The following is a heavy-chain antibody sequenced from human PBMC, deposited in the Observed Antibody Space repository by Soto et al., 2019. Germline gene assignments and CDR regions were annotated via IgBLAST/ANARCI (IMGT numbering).Heavy chain of an antibody. CDR3: ARDSYGMDV. CDR1: GFTFSSYA. CDR2: ISYDGSNK. J-gene: IGHJ6*02. Sequence: QVQLVESGGGVVQPGRSLRLSCAASGFTFSSYARHWVRQAPGKGLEWVAVISYDGSNKYYADSVKGRFTISRDNSKSTLYLQMNSLRAEDTAVYYCARDSYGMDVWGQGTTVTVSS. V-gene: IGHV3-30-3*01.